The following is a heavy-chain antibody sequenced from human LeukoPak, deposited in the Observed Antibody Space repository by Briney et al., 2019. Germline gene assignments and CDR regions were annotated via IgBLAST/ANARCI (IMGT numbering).Heavy chain of an antibody. CDR3: ARGGTIVPAALDY. J-gene: IGHJ4*02. Sequence: ASVKVSCKASGHTFTGYYMHWVRQAPGQGLEWMGWINPNSGGTNYAQKFQGRVTMTRDTSISTAYMELSRLRSDDTAVYYCARGGTIVPAALDYWGQGTLVTVSS. CDR2: INPNSGGT. V-gene: IGHV1-2*02. CDR1: GHTFTGYY. D-gene: IGHD2-2*01.